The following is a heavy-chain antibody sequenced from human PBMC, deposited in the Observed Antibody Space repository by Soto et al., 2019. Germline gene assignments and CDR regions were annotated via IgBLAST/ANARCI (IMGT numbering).Heavy chain of an antibody. V-gene: IGHV3-23*01. D-gene: IGHD6-19*01. J-gene: IGHJ4*02. CDR3: ARREAVAGANDY. Sequence: EVQLLESGGGLVQPGGSLTLSCAASGFTFSIYPMSWVRQAPGKGLEWVSVISGTGGSGAYYADSVKGRFAISRDNSKNTLYLQMNSLRAEDTAVYYCARREAVAGANDYWGQGTMVTVSS. CDR2: ISGTGGSGA. CDR1: GFTFSIYP.